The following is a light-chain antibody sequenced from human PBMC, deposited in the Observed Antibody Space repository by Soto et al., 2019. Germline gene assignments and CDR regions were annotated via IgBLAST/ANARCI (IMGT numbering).Light chain of an antibody. Sequence: ETVLTQSPGTLSLSPGERATLSCRASQTIRSNYLAWYRQTPGQAPRLLIYGASNRATGIADRFSGSGSGTDFTLIISRLEPEYFALYYCQQYGSSPWTCGQGTEVEIK. J-gene: IGKJ1*01. V-gene: IGKV3-20*01. CDR2: GAS. CDR3: QQYGSSPWT. CDR1: QTIRSNY.